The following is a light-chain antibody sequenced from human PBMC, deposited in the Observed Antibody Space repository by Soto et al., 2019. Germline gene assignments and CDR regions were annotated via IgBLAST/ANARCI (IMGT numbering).Light chain of an antibody. CDR3: CSYVGSPGV. V-gene: IGLV2-23*02. Sequence: QSVLTQPASVSGSPGQSITISCTGTTSNVGSYNLVSWYQQHPGKAPKLMIYEVTKRPSGVSDRFSGSKSGNTASLTISGLQAEDEADYYCCSYVGSPGVFGPGTKLTVL. CDR2: EVT. J-gene: IGLJ1*01. CDR1: TSNVGSYNL.